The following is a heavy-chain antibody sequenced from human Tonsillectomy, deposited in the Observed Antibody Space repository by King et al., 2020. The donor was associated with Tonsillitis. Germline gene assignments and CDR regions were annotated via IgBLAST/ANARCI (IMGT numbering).Heavy chain of an antibody. CDR3: AKNMRPSSSWYRDHYFDY. V-gene: IGHV3-43*02. D-gene: IGHD6-13*01. CDR1: GFTFDDYA. Sequence: VQLVESGGGVVQPGGSLRLSCAASGFTFDDYAMHWVRQAPGKGLEWVSLISGDGSSTNYADSVKGRFTISRDNSKNSLYLQMNSLRPEDTALYYCAKNMRPSSSWYRDHYFDYWGQGTLVTVSS. CDR2: ISGDGSST. J-gene: IGHJ4*02.